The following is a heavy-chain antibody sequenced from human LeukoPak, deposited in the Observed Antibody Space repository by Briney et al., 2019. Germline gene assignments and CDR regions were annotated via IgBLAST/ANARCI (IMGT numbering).Heavy chain of an antibody. CDR2: INHSGST. Sequence: SETLSLTCAVYGGSFSGYYWSWIRQPPGKGLESIGEINHSGSTNYNPSLKSRVTISVDTSKNQFSLKLSSVTAADTAVYYCARAAGFGECDYWGQGTLVTVSS. V-gene: IGHV4-34*01. J-gene: IGHJ4*02. CDR1: GGSFSGYY. D-gene: IGHD3-10*01. CDR3: ARAAGFGECDY.